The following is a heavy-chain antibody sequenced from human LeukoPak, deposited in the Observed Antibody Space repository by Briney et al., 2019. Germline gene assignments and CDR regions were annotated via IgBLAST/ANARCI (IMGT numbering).Heavy chain of an antibody. D-gene: IGHD6-13*01. V-gene: IGHV4-39*07. CDR3: ARGKAAAGTHGPYWYFDL. Sequence: SETLSLTCTVSGGSISSSSYYWGWIRQPPGKGLEWIGSIYYSGSTNYNPSLKSRVTISVDTSKNQFSLKLSSVTAADTAVYYCARGKAAAGTHGPYWYFDLWGRGTLVTVSS. CDR2: IYYSGST. CDR1: GGSISSSSYY. J-gene: IGHJ2*01.